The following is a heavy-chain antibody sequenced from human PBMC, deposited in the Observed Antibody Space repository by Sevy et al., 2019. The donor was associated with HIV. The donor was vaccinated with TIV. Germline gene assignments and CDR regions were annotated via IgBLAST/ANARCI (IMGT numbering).Heavy chain of an antibody. J-gene: IGHJ4*02. V-gene: IGHV1-18*04. CDR1: GYTFTSYG. CDR2: ISAYNGNT. D-gene: IGHD3-16*01. Sequence: ASVKVSCKASGYTFTSYGISWVRQAPGQGLEWMAWISAYNGNTNYAQKLQGRVTMTTDTSTSTAYMELRSLRSDDPDVYYCPIGGALGTYFDYWGQGTLVTVSS. CDR3: PIGGALGTYFDY.